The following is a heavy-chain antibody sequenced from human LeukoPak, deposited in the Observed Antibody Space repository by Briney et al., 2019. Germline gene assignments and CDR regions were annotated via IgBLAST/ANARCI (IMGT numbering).Heavy chain of an antibody. V-gene: IGHV3-30-3*01. CDR2: ISYDGSNK. D-gene: IGHD6-19*01. CDR3: ARGLSSGWYRIDY. CDR1: GFTFSNYA. Sequence: GGSLRLSCAASGFTFSNYAMHWVRQAPGKGLEWVAVISYDGSNKYYADSVKGRFTISRDNSKNTLYLQMNSLRAEDTAVYYCARGLSSGWYRIDYWGQGTLVTVSS. J-gene: IGHJ4*02.